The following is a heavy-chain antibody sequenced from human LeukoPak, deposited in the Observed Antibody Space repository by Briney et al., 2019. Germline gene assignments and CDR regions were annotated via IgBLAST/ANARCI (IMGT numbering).Heavy chain of an antibody. V-gene: IGHV4-61*02. Sequence: PSETLSLTCTVSGGSISSGSYYWSWIRQPAGKGLEWIGRIYTSGSTNYNPSLKSRATISVDTSKNQFSLKLSSVTAADTAVYYCASGYDAFDIWGQGTMVTVSS. CDR1: GGSISSGSYY. D-gene: IGHD3-22*01. CDR3: ASGYDAFDI. J-gene: IGHJ3*02. CDR2: IYTSGST.